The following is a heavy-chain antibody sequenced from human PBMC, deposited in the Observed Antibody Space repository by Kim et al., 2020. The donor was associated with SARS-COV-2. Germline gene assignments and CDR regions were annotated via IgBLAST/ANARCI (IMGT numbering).Heavy chain of an antibody. V-gene: IGHV3-30-3*01. CDR2: MLYDGSTK. CDR1: GFTFFSSYT. D-gene: IGHD3-10*01. Sequence: GGSLRLSCAASGFTFFSSYTMHWVRQAPGKGLEWMALMLYDGSTKYYADSVRGRFTISRDEAKNTLFLQMNSLRPEDTAVYYCARESRMVRGKEALDIWGQGTMVTVSS. CDR3: ARESRMVRGKEALDI. J-gene: IGHJ3*02.